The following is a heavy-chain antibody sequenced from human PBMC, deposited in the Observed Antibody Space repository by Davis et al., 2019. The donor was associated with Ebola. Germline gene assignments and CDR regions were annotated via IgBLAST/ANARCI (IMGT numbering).Heavy chain of an antibody. CDR3: ARGYYDFGSYFDY. CDR2: INHSGST. D-gene: IGHD3-3*01. J-gene: IGHJ4*02. V-gene: IGHV4-34*01. CDR1: GGSFSGYY. Sequence: PSETLSLTCAVYGGSFSGYYWSWIRQPPGKGLEWIGEINHSGSTNYNPSLKSRVTISVDTSKNQFSLKLSSVTAADTAVYYCARGYYDFGSYFDYWGQGTLVTVSS.